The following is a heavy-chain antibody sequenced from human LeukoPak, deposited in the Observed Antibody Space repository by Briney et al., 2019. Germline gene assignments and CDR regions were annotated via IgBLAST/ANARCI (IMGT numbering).Heavy chain of an antibody. Sequence: SETLSLTCTVSGGSISSGGYYWSWIRQHPGKGLEWIGYIYYSGSTYYNPSLKSRVTISVNTSKNQFSLKLSSVTDEDTAVYYSARPAWGAFDFAYWGQGNLVTVSS. CDR2: IYYSGST. J-gene: IGHJ4*02. D-gene: IGHD3-16*01. V-gene: IGHV4-31*03. CDR1: GGSISSGGYY. CDR3: ARPAWGAFDFAY.